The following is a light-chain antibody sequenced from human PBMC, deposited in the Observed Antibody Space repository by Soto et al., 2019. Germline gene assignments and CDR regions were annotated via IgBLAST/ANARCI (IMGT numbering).Light chain of an antibody. J-gene: IGKJ2*01. Sequence: DIQMTQSPSSLSASVGDRVTITCRARQTITGYLNWYQQRPGKAPKLLIYAASSLQSGVPSRFSGSGSGTDFTLTINSLQPEDFSTYYCHQSHGIPYTFGQSPKLEIK. CDR2: AAS. CDR3: HQSHGIPYT. CDR1: QTITGY. V-gene: IGKV1-39*01.